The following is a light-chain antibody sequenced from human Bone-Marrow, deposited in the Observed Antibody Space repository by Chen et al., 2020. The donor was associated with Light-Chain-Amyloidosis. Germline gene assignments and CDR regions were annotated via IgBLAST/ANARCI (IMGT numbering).Light chain of an antibody. CDR3: SSYTSSSTPWV. V-gene: IGLV2-14*01. Sequence: QSALTQPASVSGSPGQSITISCPGTSSDVGGYNYVSWYQQPPGKAPKLMIYDVSNRPSGVSNRVSGSKSGNTASLTISGLQAEDEADYYCSSYTSSSTPWVFGGGTKLTVL. J-gene: IGLJ3*02. CDR1: SSDVGGYNY. CDR2: DVS.